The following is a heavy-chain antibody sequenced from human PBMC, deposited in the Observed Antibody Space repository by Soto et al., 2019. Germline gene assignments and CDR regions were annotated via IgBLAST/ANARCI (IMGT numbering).Heavy chain of an antibody. CDR1: GGSFSDYA. V-gene: IGHV1-69*01. CDR2: IIPIFGTP. J-gene: IGHJ4*02. Sequence: QVQLGQSGAEVKKPGSSVKISCKAFGGSFSDYAISWVRQAPGQGLEWMGGIIPIFGTPNYAQKFQDRVTFTAHESTNTAYMELSRLTSEDTAVYYWARDRAPRGWSYLDLWGQGTQVTVSS. CDR3: ARDRAPRGWSYLDL. D-gene: IGHD2-15*01.